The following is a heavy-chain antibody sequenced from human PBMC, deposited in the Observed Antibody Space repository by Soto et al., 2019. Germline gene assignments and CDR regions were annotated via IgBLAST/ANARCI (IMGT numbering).Heavy chain of an antibody. J-gene: IGHJ5*02. CDR3: ALTPGYCSGGSCYTEWFDP. D-gene: IGHD2-15*01. Sequence: QVQLQESGPGLVKPSQTLSLTCTVSGGSISSGGYYWSWIRQPPGTGLEWIGSIYYSGSTYYNPSLKSQVTISVDTSKNQFSLKLSAVTAADTAVDYCALTPGYCSGGSCYTEWFDPWGQGTLVTVSS. CDR1: GGSISSGGYY. CDR2: IYYSGST. V-gene: IGHV4-31*01.